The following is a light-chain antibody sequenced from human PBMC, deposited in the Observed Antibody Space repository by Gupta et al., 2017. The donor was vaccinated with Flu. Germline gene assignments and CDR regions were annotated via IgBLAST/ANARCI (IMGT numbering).Light chain of an antibody. CDR2: DAA. Sequence: DIQMTQSPSSLSASIGDRVVITCQASEPVNRCLNWYLQRPGKAPTVLVYDAATLEKGVPLRFNGSGSGTKFAFTISSLQPEDIGIYYCQQGDTLPFTFGQGTKLEIK. CDR1: EPVNRC. CDR3: QQGDTLPFT. J-gene: IGKJ2*01. V-gene: IGKV1-33*01.